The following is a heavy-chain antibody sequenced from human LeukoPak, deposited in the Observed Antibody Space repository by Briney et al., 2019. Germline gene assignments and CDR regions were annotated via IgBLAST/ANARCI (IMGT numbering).Heavy chain of an antibody. Sequence: GGSLRLSCAASGFTVITNYMSWVRQAPGKGLEWVSVIYSDGTTHYADSVKGRFTISRDNAKNSLYLQMNSLRAEDTALYHCARRTRDFWSGSDVWGQGTTVTVSS. J-gene: IGHJ6*02. V-gene: IGHV3-66*01. CDR2: IYSDGTT. CDR3: ARRTRDFWSGSDV. CDR1: GFTVITNY. D-gene: IGHD3-3*01.